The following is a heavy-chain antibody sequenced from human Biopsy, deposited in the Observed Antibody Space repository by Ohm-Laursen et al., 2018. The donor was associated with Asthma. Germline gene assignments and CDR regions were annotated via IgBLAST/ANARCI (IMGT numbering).Heavy chain of an antibody. CDR1: GFTFSNYA. J-gene: IGHJ3*01. CDR3: VKDTVEDRGGYYTFDV. D-gene: IGHD3-22*01. Sequence: SLRLSCAASGFTFSNYAMSWVRQAPGKGLEWVAVLSYNGNNKYYADSFRGRFTISRDNSRDTLYLQMRSLRADDTAVYYCVKDTVEDRGGYYTFDVWGQGTKVTVSS. V-gene: IGHV3-30*18. CDR2: LSYNGNNK.